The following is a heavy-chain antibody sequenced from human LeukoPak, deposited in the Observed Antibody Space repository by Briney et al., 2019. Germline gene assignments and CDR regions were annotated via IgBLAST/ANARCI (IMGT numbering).Heavy chain of an antibody. V-gene: IGHV1-2*02. CDR3: ARDAGYCTGGSCWYFDH. CDR2: INLNSGGT. CDR1: GYTFTDYY. J-gene: IGHJ4*02. D-gene: IGHD2-15*01. Sequence: ASVNVSCTASGYTFTDYYMHWVRQAPGQGLEWMGWINLNSGGTNFAQRFQGRVTMTRDTSISTAYMDLSRLISDDTAVYYCARDAGYCTGGSCWYFDHWGQGTLVTVSS.